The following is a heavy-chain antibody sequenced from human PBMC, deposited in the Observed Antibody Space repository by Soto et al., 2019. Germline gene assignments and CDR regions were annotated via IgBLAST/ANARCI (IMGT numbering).Heavy chain of an antibody. CDR2: ISSSSSYI. Sequence: GGSLRLSCAASGFTFSSYSMNWVRQAPGKGLEWVSSISSSSSYIYYADSVKGRFTISRDNAKNSLYLQMNSLRAEDTAVYYCAMDAPTVEAVAGSPFDYWGQGTLVTVSS. CDR3: AMDAPTVEAVAGSPFDY. J-gene: IGHJ4*02. V-gene: IGHV3-21*01. CDR1: GFTFSSYS. D-gene: IGHD6-19*01.